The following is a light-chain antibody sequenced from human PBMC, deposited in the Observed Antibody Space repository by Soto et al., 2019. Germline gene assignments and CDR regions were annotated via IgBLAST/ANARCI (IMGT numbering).Light chain of an antibody. CDR1: ESVTSS. CDR2: AAS. V-gene: IGKV3-15*01. J-gene: IGKJ1*01. CDR3: QQYNIWPLWT. Sequence: MSLSPGSLSAPPGETPTLACRVSESVTSSLAWYQQKPGQPPRLLIYAASTRGTDVAARCSSGGSETEFTLTISSLQSEDFAVYFCQQYNIWPLWTFGQGTKVDIK.